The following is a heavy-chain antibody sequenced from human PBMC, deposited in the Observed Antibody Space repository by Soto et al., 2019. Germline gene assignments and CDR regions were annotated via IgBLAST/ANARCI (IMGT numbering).Heavy chain of an antibody. V-gene: IGHV4-31*03. J-gene: IGHJ4*02. CDR2: IYYSGST. CDR1: GGSISSGGYY. CDR3: ATNSKRWLQYYQSWFDY. Sequence: SETLSLTCTVSGGSISSGGYYWSWIRQHPGKGLEWIGYIYYSGSTYYNPSLKSRVTISVDTSKNQFSLKLSSVTAADTAVYYCATNSKRWLQYYQSWFDYWGQGTLVTVSS. D-gene: IGHD5-12*01.